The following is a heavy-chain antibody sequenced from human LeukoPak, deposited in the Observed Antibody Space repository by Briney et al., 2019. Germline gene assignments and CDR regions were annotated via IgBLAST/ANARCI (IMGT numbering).Heavy chain of an antibody. Sequence: GGSLKLSCVGSGLTFSGFELNWVRQAPGKGLEWVSYIKDDGSLKTYADSVKGRFTISRDNARNSLYLQMNSLRVEDTAIYYCARRFRDWGQGTLVTLSS. CDR1: GLTFSGFE. CDR3: ARRFRD. CDR2: IKDDGSLK. J-gene: IGHJ4*02. D-gene: IGHD3-16*01. V-gene: IGHV3-48*03.